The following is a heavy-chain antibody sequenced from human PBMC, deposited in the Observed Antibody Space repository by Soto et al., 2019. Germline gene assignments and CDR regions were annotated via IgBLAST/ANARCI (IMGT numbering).Heavy chain of an antibody. J-gene: IGHJ5*02. D-gene: IGHD3-16*01. V-gene: IGHV3-23*01. Sequence: GSLRLCCVDSTSNVKNYAMAWVRQAPGKGLEWVSALTDTGGSTYYAASVKGRFTISRDNSRNTLFLQMDRLRVDDTAVYYCAKIKGAITFLHFDPWGQGTLGTVSS. CDR2: LTDTGGST. CDR1: TSNVKNYA. CDR3: AKIKGAITFLHFDP.